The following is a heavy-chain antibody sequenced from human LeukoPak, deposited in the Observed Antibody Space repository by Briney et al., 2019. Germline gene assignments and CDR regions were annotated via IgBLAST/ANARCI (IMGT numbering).Heavy chain of an antibody. CDR2: ISSSSSYI. CDR3: ASGVECFDI. Sequence: SSYYWGWIRQPPGKGLEWVSSISSSSSYIYYADSVKGRFTISRDNAKNSLYLQMNSLRAEDTAVYYCASGVECFDIWGQGTMVTVSS. V-gene: IGHV3-21*01. D-gene: IGHD2-8*01. J-gene: IGHJ3*02. CDR1: SSYY.